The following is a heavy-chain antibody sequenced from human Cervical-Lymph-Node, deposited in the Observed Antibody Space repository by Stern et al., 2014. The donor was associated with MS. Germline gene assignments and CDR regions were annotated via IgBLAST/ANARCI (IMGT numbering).Heavy chain of an antibody. J-gene: IGHJ4*02. V-gene: IGHV3-33*01. CDR3: ARNDYGDPSELLIDY. D-gene: IGHD4-17*01. Sequence: VQLVESGGGVVQPGRSLRLSCAASGFIFSSYGMHWVRQAPGEGLEWVAVIWYDGTKEYYADSVKGRFTISRDNSKKTLYLQADSLRAEDTALYYCARNDYGDPSELLIDYWGQGTLVTVSS. CDR2: IWYDGTKE. CDR1: GFIFSSYG.